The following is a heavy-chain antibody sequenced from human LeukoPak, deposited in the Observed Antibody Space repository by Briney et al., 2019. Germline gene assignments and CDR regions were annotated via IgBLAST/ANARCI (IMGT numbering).Heavy chain of an antibody. CDR3: ARSLRRYCSSTSCYPYYYYYMDV. Sequence: SETLSLTCTVSGTSMNSYHWSWIRQPPGKGLEWIGYIYYSGSTNYNPSLKSRVTISVDTSKNQFSLKLSSVTAADTAVYYCARSLRRYCSSTSCYPYYYYYMDVWGKGTTVTVSS. CDR2: IYYSGST. CDR1: GTSMNSYH. J-gene: IGHJ6*03. V-gene: IGHV4-59*12. D-gene: IGHD2-2*01.